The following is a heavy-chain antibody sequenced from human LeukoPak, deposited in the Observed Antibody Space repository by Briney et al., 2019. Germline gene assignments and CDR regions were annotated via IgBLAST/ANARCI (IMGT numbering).Heavy chain of an antibody. Sequence: GTSVKVSCKASGFTFTSSAVRWVRQARGQRLEWIGWIVVGSGNTNYAQKFQERVTITRDMSTSTAYMELSSLRSEDTAVYYCAAETAVAGNNWFDPWGQGTLVTVSS. CDR3: AAETAVAGNNWFDP. V-gene: IGHV1-58*01. CDR2: IVVGSGNT. CDR1: GFTFTSSA. D-gene: IGHD6-19*01. J-gene: IGHJ5*02.